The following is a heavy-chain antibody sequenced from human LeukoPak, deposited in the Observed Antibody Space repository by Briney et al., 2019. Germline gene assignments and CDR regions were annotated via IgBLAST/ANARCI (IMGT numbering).Heavy chain of an antibody. V-gene: IGHV4-38-2*02. Sequence: PSETLSLTCTVSGYSISSGYYWGWIRQTPGKGLEWIGSLYHSGITYYNPSLKSRLTISVDTSKNQFSLKLSSVTAADTAVYYCARLSTVTTSFDYWGQGTLVTVSS. J-gene: IGHJ4*02. D-gene: IGHD4-17*01. CDR3: ARLSTVTTSFDY. CDR1: GYSISSGYY. CDR2: LYHSGIT.